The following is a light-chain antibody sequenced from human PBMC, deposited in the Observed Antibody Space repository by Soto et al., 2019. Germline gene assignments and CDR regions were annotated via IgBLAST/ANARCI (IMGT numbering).Light chain of an antibody. Sequence: QSALTQPASVSGSPGQSITISCTGTSSDIGGYNYVSWYRQYPGKAPRLMIYDVSYRPSGVSNRLSGSKSGNTASLTISGLRAEDEAHYYCSSYTTSSTVIFGGGTQLTVL. CDR2: DVS. CDR1: SSDIGGYNY. V-gene: IGLV2-14*01. J-gene: IGLJ7*01. CDR3: SSYTTSSTVI.